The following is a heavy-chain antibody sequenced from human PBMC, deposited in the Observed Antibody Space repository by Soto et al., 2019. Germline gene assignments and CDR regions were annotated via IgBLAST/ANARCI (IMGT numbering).Heavy chain of an antibody. CDR1: GFTFSSYS. Sequence: PGESLKISCAASGFTFSSYSMNWVRQAPRKGLEWVSYISSSSTIYYADSVKGRFTISRDNAKNSLYLQMNSLRAEDTAVYYCARQIGDFWSGYPTWYFDYWGQETLVTVSS. CDR3: ARQIGDFWSGYPTWYFDY. CDR2: ISSSSTI. V-gene: IGHV3-48*01. J-gene: IGHJ4*02. D-gene: IGHD3-3*01.